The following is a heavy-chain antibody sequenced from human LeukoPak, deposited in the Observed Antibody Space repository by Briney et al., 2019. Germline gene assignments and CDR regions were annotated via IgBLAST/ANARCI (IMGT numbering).Heavy chain of an antibody. D-gene: IGHD4-17*01. CDR2: IRGSGVNT. CDR1: GFSFSAYA. J-gene: IGHJ3*02. CDR3: ARDPNGDYIGAFDM. Sequence: GGSLRLSCAASGFSFSAYAMMWVRQAPGKGPEWVSAIRGSGVNTYYADSVKGRFTISRDNSKYTLFLQMNSLRAEDTAVYYCARDPNGDYIGAFDMWGPGTMVTVSS. V-gene: IGHV3-23*01.